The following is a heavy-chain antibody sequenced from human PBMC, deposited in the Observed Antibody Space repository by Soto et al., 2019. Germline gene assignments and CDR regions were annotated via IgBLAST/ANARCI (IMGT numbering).Heavy chain of an antibody. CDR3: ARDYYRFNSGYGFSMDV. J-gene: IGHJ6*02. Sequence: QVQLVESGGGVVQPGRSLRLSCAASGFTFSSYAMHWVRQAPGKGLEWVAVISYDGSNKYYADSVKGRFTISRDKSKNTLYLPMNSLRAEDTAVYYCARDYYRFNSGYGFSMDVWGQGTTVTVSS. CDR2: ISYDGSNK. V-gene: IGHV3-30-3*01. CDR1: GFTFSSYA. D-gene: IGHD5-12*01.